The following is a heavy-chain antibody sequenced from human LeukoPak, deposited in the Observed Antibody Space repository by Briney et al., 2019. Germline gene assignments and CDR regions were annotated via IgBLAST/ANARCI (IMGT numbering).Heavy chain of an antibody. V-gene: IGHV3-23*01. D-gene: IGHD3-22*01. CDR1: GFTFNDYG. Sequence: PGGSLRLSCAASGFTFNDYGMSWIRQAPGKGLEWVSSISASGRLIYYTDSVEGRFTISRDNSKNTLYLQMNSLRAEDTAVYFCARPLFPRYYYDTSGPEDYWGQGTLVTVSS. CDR3: ARPLFPRYYYDTSGPEDY. J-gene: IGHJ4*02. CDR2: ISASGRLI.